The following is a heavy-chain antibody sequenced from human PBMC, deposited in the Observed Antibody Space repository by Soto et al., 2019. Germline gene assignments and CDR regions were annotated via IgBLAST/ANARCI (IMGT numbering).Heavy chain of an antibody. J-gene: IGHJ4*02. CDR2: INTSNQNT. V-gene: IGHV1-18*04. CDR3: AREFSCGGWPFAL. Sequence: QGQLVKSGAEVKKPGASVKVSCKASGYTFTNYPITWVRQAPVQGLERKGWINTSNQNTIYAQKLQGRVTMTTDTSTSTAYLEWGSPSSYDPAVYDRAREFSCGGWPFALWCQGSLISVSS. CDR1: GYTFTNYP. D-gene: IGHD6-19*01.